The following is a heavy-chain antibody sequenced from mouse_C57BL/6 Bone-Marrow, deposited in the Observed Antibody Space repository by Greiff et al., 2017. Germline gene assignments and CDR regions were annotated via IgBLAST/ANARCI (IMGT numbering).Heavy chain of an antibody. V-gene: IGHV1-62-2*01. Sequence: VQLQQSGAELVKPGASVKLSCKASGYTFTEYTIHWVKQRSGQGLEWIGWFYPGGGGIKYNEKFKDKATLTADKSSSTVYMELSRLTSQDSAVYLCARHASHYYGSSYDYAMDYWGQGTSVTVYS. CDR2: FYPGGGGI. J-gene: IGHJ4*01. CDR3: ARHASHYYGSSYDYAMDY. CDR1: GYTFTEYT. D-gene: IGHD1-1*01.